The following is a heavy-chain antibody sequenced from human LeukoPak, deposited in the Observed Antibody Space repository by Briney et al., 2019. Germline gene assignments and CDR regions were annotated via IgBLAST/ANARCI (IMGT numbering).Heavy chain of an antibody. V-gene: IGHV3-23*01. CDR2: ISGTGGFT. Sequence: GGSLRLSCVGSGFTFSSYGMGWVRQAPGKGLEWVSGISGTGGFTYEADAVKGRFNISRDNSKNTLYLQMNSLRADDAAVYYCARAPVASCRGAFCYPFDIWGQGTLVTVSS. CDR1: GFTFSSYG. J-gene: IGHJ4*02. D-gene: IGHD2-15*01. CDR3: ARAPVASCRGAFCYPFDI.